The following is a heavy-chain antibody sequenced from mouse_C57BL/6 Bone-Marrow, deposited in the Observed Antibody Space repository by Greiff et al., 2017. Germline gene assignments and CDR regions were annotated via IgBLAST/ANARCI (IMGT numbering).Heavy chain of an antibody. CDR1: GYTFTSYW. Sequence: VQLQQPGAELVKPGASVKLSCKASGYTFTSYWMPWVKQRPGQGLEWIGEIDPSDSSPNYNQKFKGKATLTVDTSSSTAYMQLSSLTSEDSAVYYCARENYYGSSQYYFDYWGQGTTLTVSS. D-gene: IGHD1-1*01. V-gene: IGHV1-50*01. CDR3: ARENYYGSSQYYFDY. CDR2: IDPSDSSP. J-gene: IGHJ2*01.